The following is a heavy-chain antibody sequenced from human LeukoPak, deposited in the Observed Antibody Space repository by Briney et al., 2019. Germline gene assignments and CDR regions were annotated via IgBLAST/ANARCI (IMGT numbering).Heavy chain of an antibody. Sequence: PGGSLRLSCAASGFTFSSYAMSWVRQAPGKGLEWVSAISGSGGSTYYADSVKGRFTISRDNAKNSLYLQMNSLRAEDTALYYCARIDTYYYDSSGYYSAFDIWGQGTIVTVSS. J-gene: IGHJ3*02. V-gene: IGHV3-23*01. D-gene: IGHD3-22*01. CDR2: ISGSGGST. CDR1: GFTFSSYA. CDR3: ARIDTYYYDSSGYYSAFDI.